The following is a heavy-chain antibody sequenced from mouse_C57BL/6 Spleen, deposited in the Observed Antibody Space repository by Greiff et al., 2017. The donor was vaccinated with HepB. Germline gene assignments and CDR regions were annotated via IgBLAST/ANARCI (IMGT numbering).Heavy chain of an antibody. D-gene: IGHD1-1*02. Sequence: VQLKESGPELVKPGASVKMSCKASGYTFTDYNMHWVKQSHGKSLEWIGYINPNNGGTSYNQKFKGKATLTVNKSSSTAYMELRSLTSEDSAVYYCARGGSLWYFDVWGTGTTVTVSS. J-gene: IGHJ1*03. CDR1: GYTFTDYN. CDR3: ARGGSLWYFDV. V-gene: IGHV1-22*01. CDR2: INPNNGGT.